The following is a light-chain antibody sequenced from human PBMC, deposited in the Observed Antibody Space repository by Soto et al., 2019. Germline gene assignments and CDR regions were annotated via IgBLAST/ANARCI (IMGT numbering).Light chain of an antibody. CDR2: GAS. CDR1: QNIRSN. J-gene: IGKJ1*01. V-gene: IGKV3-15*01. Sequence: EIVMTQSPATLSVSPGERATLSCRASQNIRSNLAWYQQKPGQAPRLLISGASTRATGITDRFSGSGSGTEFTLTINSLQSEDFAVYYCQQYNYWPGTFGQGTKVDI. CDR3: QQYNYWPGT.